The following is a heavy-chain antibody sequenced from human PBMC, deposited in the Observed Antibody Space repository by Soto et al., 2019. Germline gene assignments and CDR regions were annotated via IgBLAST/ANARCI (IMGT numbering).Heavy chain of an antibody. CDR2: IYHSGST. CDR3: ASGSTTVTPFDY. D-gene: IGHD4-17*01. J-gene: IGHJ4*02. V-gene: IGHV4-30-2*01. CDR1: GGSISSGAYS. Sequence: SETLSLTCAVSGGSISSGAYSWTWIRQPPGKGLEWIGYIYHSGSTYYNPSLKSRITISVDRSKNQFSLKLSSVTAADTAVYYCASGSTTVTPFDYWGQGTLVTVSS.